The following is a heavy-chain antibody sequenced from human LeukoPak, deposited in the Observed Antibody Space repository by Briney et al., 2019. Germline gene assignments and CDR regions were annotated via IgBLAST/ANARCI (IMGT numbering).Heavy chain of an antibody. V-gene: IGHV1-18*01. CDR1: GYTFTSYG. CDR2: ISAYNGNT. D-gene: IGHD1-26*01. Sequence: GASVKVSCKASGYTFTSYGISWVRQAPGQGLEWMGWISAYNGNTNYAQKLQGRVTMTTDTSTSTAYMELRSLRSDDTAVYYCAGTGGSYWSDWFDPWGQGTLVTVSS. J-gene: IGHJ5*02. CDR3: AGTGGSYWSDWFDP.